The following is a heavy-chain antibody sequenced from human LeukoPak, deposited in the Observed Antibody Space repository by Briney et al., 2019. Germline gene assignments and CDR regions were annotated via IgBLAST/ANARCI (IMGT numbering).Heavy chain of an antibody. CDR2: ISGSGGST. J-gene: IGHJ4*02. D-gene: IGHD3-9*01. V-gene: IGHV3-23*01. CDR1: GFTFSSYA. CDR3: AKDEAPLRYFDWLFLDS. Sequence: SGGSLRLSCAASGFTFSSYAMSWVRQAPGKGLEWVSAISGSGGSTYYADSVKGRFTISRDNSKNTLYLQMNSLRAEDTAVYYCAKDEAPLRYFDWLFLDSWGQGALVTVSS.